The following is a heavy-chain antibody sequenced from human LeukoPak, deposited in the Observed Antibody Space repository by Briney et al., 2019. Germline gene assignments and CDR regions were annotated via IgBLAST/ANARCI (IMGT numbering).Heavy chain of an antibody. V-gene: IGHV3-21*01. CDR2: ISSSSSYI. J-gene: IGHJ6*03. CDR3: ARDMGHDFWSGLRVGYYYYYMDV. CDR1: GFTFSSYS. Sequence: NPGGSLRLSCAASGFTFSSYSMNWVRQAPGKGLEWVSSISSSSSYIYYADSVKGRFTISRDNAKNSLYLQMNSLRAEDTAVYYCARDMGHDFWSGLRVGYYYYYMDVWGKGTTVTVSS. D-gene: IGHD3-3*01.